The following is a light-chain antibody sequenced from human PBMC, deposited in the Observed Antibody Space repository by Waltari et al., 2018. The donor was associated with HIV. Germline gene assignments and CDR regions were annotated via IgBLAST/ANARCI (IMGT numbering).Light chain of an antibody. CDR3: QVWDGDSNHVV. CDR1: NIGSRS. CDR2: YDI. V-gene: IGLV3-21*04. Sequence: SYMLTQPPSVSVAPGETARITCEGDNIGSRSVQWYQQKAGQALVLVIYYDIDRPSGIPERFSGSNSDNTATLTISRVEAGDEADYYCQVWDGDSNHVVFGGGTKLTVL. J-gene: IGLJ2*01.